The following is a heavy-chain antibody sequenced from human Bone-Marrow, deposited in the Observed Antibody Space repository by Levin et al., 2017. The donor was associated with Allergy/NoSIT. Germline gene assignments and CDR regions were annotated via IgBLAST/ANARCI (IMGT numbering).Heavy chain of an antibody. CDR1: AFRFSDFG. CDR2: IWYDGTGE. CDR3: VRDSGFYGAGSGND. V-gene: IGHV3-33*01. Sequence: GESLKISCAASAFRFSDFGMHWVRQAPGKGLEWMAVIWYDGTGEYNGDSVKGRFSISRDNSKSTVYLQMNNLTDEDTAVYYCVRDSGFYGAGSGNDWGQGTLVIVSS. D-gene: IGHD3-10*01. J-gene: IGHJ4*02.